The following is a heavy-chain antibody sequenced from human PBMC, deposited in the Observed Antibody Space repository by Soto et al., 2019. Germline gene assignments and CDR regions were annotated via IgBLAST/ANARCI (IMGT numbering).Heavy chain of an antibody. CDR2: INSDSGYT. V-gene: IGHV1-3*01. J-gene: IGHJ4*02. Sequence: ASVKVSCKASGYTFTNYAIHWVRQAPGQRLEWMGWINSDSGYTKYSQKFQDRVSITRDTSASTAYMELGSLRSEDTAVYYCARDRHYGSGTFNYFDYWGQGTLVTVSS. D-gene: IGHD3-10*01. CDR3: ARDRHYGSGTFNYFDY. CDR1: GYTFTNYA.